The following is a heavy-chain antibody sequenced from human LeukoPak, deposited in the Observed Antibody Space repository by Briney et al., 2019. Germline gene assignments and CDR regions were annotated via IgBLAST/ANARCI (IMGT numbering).Heavy chain of an antibody. V-gene: IGHV4-59*12. CDR3: ARRLWFGERNDY. Sequence: SETLSLTCTVSGGSISNYYWSWIRQPPGKGLEWIGYIYYSGSTNYNPSLKSRVTISVDTSKNQFSLKLSSVTAADTAVYYCARRLWFGERNDYWGQGTLVTVSS. D-gene: IGHD3-10*01. J-gene: IGHJ4*02. CDR1: GGSISNYY. CDR2: IYYSGST.